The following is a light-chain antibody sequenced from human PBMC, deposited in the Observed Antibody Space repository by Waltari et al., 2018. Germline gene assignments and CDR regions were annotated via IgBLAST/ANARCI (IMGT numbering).Light chain of an antibody. J-gene: IGKJ4*01. CDR3: QQYNYWPLT. V-gene: IGKV3-15*01. CDR1: QSVCTY. Sequence: EIVMTPSPAILSVSPGERATLSCRASQSVCTYLAWYQEKPGQGPRLLISGASIRATGSPARFSGSGSGTEFTLTISSLQSEDFAVYYCQQYNYWPLTFGGGTKVEIK. CDR2: GAS.